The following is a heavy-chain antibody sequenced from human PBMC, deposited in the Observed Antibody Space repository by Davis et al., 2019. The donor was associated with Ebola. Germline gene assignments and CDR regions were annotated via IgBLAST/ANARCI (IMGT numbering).Heavy chain of an antibody. CDR2: ISACNGNT. V-gene: IGHV1-3*01. Sequence: ASVKVSCKASGYTFTSYAMHWVRQAPGQRLAWMGWISACNGNTKYSQKFQGRVTITRNKSASTANMELRSLRSHDTAVYYCARAGPIVGATTLGYYHYYGMDVWGQGTTVTVSS. D-gene: IGHD1-26*01. CDR3: ARAGPIVGATTLGYYHYYGMDV. CDR1: GYTFTSYA. J-gene: IGHJ6*02.